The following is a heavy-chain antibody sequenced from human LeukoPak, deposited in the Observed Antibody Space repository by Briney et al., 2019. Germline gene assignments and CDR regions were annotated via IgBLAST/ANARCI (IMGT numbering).Heavy chain of an antibody. CDR1: GYSISSGYY. J-gene: IGHJ4*02. CDR3: ATSTSGWPQ. Sequence: SETLSLTCTVSGYSISSGYYWGWIRQPPGKGLEWIGSIYHSGSTNYNPSLKSRVTISVDKSKNQFSLKLSSVTAADTAVYYCATSTSGWPQWGQGTLVTVSS. V-gene: IGHV4-38-2*02. D-gene: IGHD6-19*01. CDR2: IYHSGST.